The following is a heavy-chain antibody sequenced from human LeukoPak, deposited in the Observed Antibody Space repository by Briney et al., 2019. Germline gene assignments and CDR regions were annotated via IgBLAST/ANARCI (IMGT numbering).Heavy chain of an antibody. CDR2: IYYSGST. D-gene: IGHD6-6*01. CDR3: ARIAAPTTHNWFDP. CDR1: GGSVTSTNW. J-gene: IGHJ5*02. V-gene: IGHV4-4*02. Sequence: SETLSLTCDVSGGSVTSTNWWTWVRQPPGKGLEWIGYIYYSGSTNYNPSLKSRVTISVDTSKNQFSPKLSSVTAADTAVYYCARIAAPTTHNWFDPWGQGTLVTVSS.